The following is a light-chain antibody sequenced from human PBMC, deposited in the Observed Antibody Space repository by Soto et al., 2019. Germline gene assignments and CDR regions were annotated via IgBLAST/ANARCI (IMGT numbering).Light chain of an antibody. Sequence: QSVLTQPPSVSAAPGQKVNISCSGSSSNIGNDYVSWYQQVPGTAPKLLIYDNDKRPSGITDRISGSKSGTSATLGITGLQTGDEADYHCATWDNSLSSVIFGGGTKSPS. V-gene: IGLV1-51*01. CDR2: DND. CDR3: ATWDNSLSSVI. CDR1: SSNIGNDY. J-gene: IGLJ2*01.